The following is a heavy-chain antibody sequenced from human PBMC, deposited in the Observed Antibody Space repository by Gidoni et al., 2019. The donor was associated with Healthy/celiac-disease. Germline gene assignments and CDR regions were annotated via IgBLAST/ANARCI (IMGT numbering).Heavy chain of an antibody. J-gene: IGHJ4*02. CDR3: ARITSECSSTSCYGSYFDY. D-gene: IGHD2-2*01. CDR2: IFSNDEK. CDR1: GFSLSNARMG. V-gene: IGHV2-26*01. Sequence: QVTLKESGPVLVKPTETLTLTCTVSGFSLSNARMGVSWIRQPPAKALEWLAHIFSNDEKSYSTSLKSRLTISKDTSKSQVVLTMTNMDPVDTATYYCARITSECSSTSCYGSYFDYWGQGTLVTVSS.